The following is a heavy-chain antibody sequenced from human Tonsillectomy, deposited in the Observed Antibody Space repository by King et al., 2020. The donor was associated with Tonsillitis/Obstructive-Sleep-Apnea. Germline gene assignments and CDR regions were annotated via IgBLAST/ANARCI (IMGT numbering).Heavy chain of an antibody. CDR3: ARVFDYGTKPGIAQD. J-gene: IGHJ4*02. D-gene: IGHD6-13*01. CDR2: IYRGVTS. CDR1: GFTVSGNY. Sequence: VQLVEAVGGLIQPGKSLRLSCAASGFTVSGNYMSWVRQAPVKGLEWVSLIYRGVTSSYADSVKCRFTISRDNSKNKVCFQMNSLRAEDTAVYFCARVFDYGTKPGIAQDWGQGTLVTVSS. V-gene: IGHV3-53*01.